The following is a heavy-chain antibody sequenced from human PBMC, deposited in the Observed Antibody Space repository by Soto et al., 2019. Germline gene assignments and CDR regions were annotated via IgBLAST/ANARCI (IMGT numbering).Heavy chain of an antibody. CDR2: IYHSGST. J-gene: IGHJ6*02. V-gene: IGHV4-4*02. Sequence: SETLSLTCAVSGGSISSSNWWSWVRQPPGKGLKWIGEIYHSGSTNYNPSLKSRVTISVDKSKNQFSLTLSSVTAADTAVYYCARIFVNYYYGMDVWGQGTTVTVSS. CDR3: ARIFVNYYYGMDV. D-gene: IGHD2-15*01. CDR1: GGSISSSNW.